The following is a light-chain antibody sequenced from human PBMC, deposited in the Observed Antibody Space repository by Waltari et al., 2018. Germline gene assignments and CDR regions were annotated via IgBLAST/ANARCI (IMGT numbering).Light chain of an antibody. V-gene: IGKV2-30*02. J-gene: IGKJ2*01. CDR1: QSLVHSDGNTH. CDR3: MQGTHWPYT. CDR2: RVS. Sequence: DVVMTQSPLSLPVTLGQAASISCKSSQSLVHSDGNTHLNWFQQRPGQSPRRLIYRVSKRDSGVPDRVSGSVSGTDFTLKISRVEAEDVGVYYCMQGTHWPYTFGQGTKLDIK.